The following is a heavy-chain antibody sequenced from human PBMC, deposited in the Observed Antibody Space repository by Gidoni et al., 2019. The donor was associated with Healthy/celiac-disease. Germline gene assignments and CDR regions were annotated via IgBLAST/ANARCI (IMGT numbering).Heavy chain of an antibody. V-gene: IGHV4-34*01. J-gene: IGHJ4*02. D-gene: IGHD2-21*02. CDR2: TNHSGST. CDR3: ARGRRWDYCGGDCYRSDY. Sequence: QVQLQQWGAGLLKPSETLSLTCAVYVGSFSGYYCSWIRQPPGKGLGWIGETNHSGSTNYNPSLKSRVTISVDTSKNQFSLKLSSVTAADTAVYYCARGRRWDYCGGDCYRSDYWGQGTLITVSS. CDR1: VGSFSGYY.